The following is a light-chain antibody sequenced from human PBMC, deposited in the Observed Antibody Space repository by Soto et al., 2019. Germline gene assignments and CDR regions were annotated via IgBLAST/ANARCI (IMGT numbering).Light chain of an antibody. CDR1: SSNIGAGYD. CDR2: GNI. J-gene: IGLJ1*01. V-gene: IGLV1-40*01. Sequence: QLVLTQPPSVSGAPGQRVTISCSGSSSNIGAGYDVHWYQQVPGTAPKLLIYGNINRPSGVPDRFSGSKSGTSASLAITGLQAEDEADYYCQSYDSSLSGLYVFGTGTKLTVL. CDR3: QSYDSSLSGLYV.